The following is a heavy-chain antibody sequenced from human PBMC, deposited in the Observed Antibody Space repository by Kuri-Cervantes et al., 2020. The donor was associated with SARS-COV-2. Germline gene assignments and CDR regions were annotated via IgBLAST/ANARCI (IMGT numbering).Heavy chain of an antibody. J-gene: IGHJ5*02. CDR2: INHSGST. D-gene: IGHD6-19*01. V-gene: IGHV4-34*01. CDR3: ARGRRTFYSRGWLGWFDP. CDR1: GGSFSDYH. Sequence: SETLSLTCAVYGGSFSDYHWNWIRQPPGKGLEWIGEINHSGSTNYNPSLKSRFTMSVDTSTNQFSLKLNSVTAADTAVYYCARGRRTFYSRGWLGWFDPWGQGTLVTAPQ.